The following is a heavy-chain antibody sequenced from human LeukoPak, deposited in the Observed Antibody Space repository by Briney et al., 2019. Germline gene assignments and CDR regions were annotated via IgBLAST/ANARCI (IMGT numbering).Heavy chain of an antibody. CDR2: IYPADSST. CDR3: ARPIHCTSGVCYEY. V-gene: IGHV5-51*01. D-gene: IGHD2-8*01. J-gene: IGHJ4*02. Sequence: GESLKISCKGSGYSFTSYWIGWVRPMPGKGLEWMGIIYPADSSTKFSPSFQGQVTISADKSIATAYLQWSSLKASDTAMYYCARPIHCTSGVCYEYWGQGTLVTVSS. CDR1: GYSFTSYW.